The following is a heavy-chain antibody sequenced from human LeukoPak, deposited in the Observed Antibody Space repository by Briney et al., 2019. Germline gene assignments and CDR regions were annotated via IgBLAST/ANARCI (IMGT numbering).Heavy chain of an antibody. D-gene: IGHD6-13*01. CDR1: GGSISSSSYY. V-gene: IGHV4-39*07. CDR2: IYHSGST. J-gene: IGHJ5*02. Sequence: SQTLSLTCAVSGGSISSSSYYWGWSRQPPGKGLEWIGSIYHSGSTYYNPSLKSQVTISVDTSKNQFSLKLTSVTAADTAVYYCARGYSSSWYLNWFDPWGQGTLVTVSS. CDR3: ARGYSSSWYLNWFDP.